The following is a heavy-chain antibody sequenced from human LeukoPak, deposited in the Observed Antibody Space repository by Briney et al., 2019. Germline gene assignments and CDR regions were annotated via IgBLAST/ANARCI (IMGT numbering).Heavy chain of an antibody. CDR2: IRQDGGEK. CDR3: ASAYASYDFWSGYENFDF. CDR1: GFTLRNYA. D-gene: IGHD3-3*01. J-gene: IGHJ4*02. Sequence: GGSLRLSCAVSGFTLRNYAMNWVRQAPGKGLEWVASIRQDGGEKKYVDSVKGRFTISRDLAQNSLFLQMNSLRAEDTAVYYCASAYASYDFWSGYENFDFWGQGTLVTVSS. V-gene: IGHV3-7*01.